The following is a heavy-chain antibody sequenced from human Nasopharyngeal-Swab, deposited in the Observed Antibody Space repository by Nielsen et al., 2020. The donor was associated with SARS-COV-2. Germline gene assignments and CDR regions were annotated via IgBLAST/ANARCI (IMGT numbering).Heavy chain of an antibody. D-gene: IGHD5-18*01. Sequence: SETLSLTCAVSGGSIGSYYWSWIRQPPGKGLEWLGYISYSGSTNYNPSLKSRVTISVDTSKNQFSLKLSSVTAADTAVYYCARTQLWGAFDIWGQGTMVTVSS. CDR1: GGSIGSYY. V-gene: IGHV4-59*13. CDR3: ARTQLWGAFDI. J-gene: IGHJ3*02. CDR2: ISYSGST.